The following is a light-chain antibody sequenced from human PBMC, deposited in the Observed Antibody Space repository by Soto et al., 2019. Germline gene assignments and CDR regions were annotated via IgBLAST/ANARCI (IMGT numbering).Light chain of an antibody. J-gene: IGKJ5*01. V-gene: IGKV3-11*01. CDR2: DES. CDR3: QKRSDWPIT. CDR1: QSVSSY. Sequence: DIVLTQSPATLSLSPGDSATLSCRASQSVSSYLAWYQQKTGQAPRLLIYDESNRATGIPDRFSGSGSGTDLNLTISRLEPEDFAVYSCQKRSDWPITFGQGTRLEIK.